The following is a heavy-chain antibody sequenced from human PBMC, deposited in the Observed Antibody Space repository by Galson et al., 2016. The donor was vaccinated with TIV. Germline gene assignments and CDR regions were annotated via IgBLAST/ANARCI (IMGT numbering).Heavy chain of an antibody. Sequence: SLRLSCADPGFTFSYYPMHWVRQAPAKGLEWVAVISYDGSNINYADSVKGRFTISRDNSKNTLYLQTNTLRTDDTAVYYCAKEVQRRLPYWGQGTLVTVSS. J-gene: IGHJ4*02. CDR1: GFTFSYYP. D-gene: IGHD1-1*01. V-gene: IGHV3-30-3*01. CDR3: AKEVQRRLPY. CDR2: ISYDGSNI.